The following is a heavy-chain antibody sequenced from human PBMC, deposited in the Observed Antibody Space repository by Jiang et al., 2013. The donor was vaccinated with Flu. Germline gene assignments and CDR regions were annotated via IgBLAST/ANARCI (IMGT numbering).Heavy chain of an antibody. J-gene: IGHJ6*02. CDR1: GGSISGGSHY. D-gene: IGHD3-22*01. V-gene: IGHV4-61*02. CDR2: IYTSGSI. Sequence: PGLVKPSQTLSLTCSVSGGSISGGSHYWSWIRQPAGKGLEWIGRIYTSGSINYNPSLGSRVTISVDTSKNQFSLKLSSVTAADTAVYYCARSDSSGYLYYYYGMDVWGQGTTVTVSS. CDR3: ARSDSSGYLYYYYGMDV.